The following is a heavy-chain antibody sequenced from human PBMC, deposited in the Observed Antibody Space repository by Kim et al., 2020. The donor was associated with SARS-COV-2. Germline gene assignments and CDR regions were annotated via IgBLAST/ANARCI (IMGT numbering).Heavy chain of an antibody. CDR3: AREVVCSSTSCYSFDY. D-gene: IGHD2-2*01. J-gene: IGHJ4*02. V-gene: IGHV6-1*01. Sequence: SQTLSLTCAISGDSVSSNSAAWNWIRQSPSRGLEWLGRTYYRSKWYNDYAVSVKSRITINPDTSKNQFSLQLNSVTPEDTAVYYCAREVVCSSTSCYSFDYWGQGTLVTVSS. CDR2: TYYRSKWYN. CDR1: GDSVSSNSAA.